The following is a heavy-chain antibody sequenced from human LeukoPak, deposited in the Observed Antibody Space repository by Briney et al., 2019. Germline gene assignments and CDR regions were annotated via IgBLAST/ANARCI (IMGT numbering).Heavy chain of an antibody. Sequence: KPSETLSLTCTVSGGSISSYYWSWIRQPPGKGLEWIGYIYYSGSTNYNPSLKSRVTISVDTSKNQFSLKLSSVTAADTAVYYCARHSGHYDFWSGYYGYFDYWGQGTLVTVSS. V-gene: IGHV4-59*08. D-gene: IGHD3-3*01. CDR3: ARHSGHYDFWSGYYGYFDY. CDR2: IYYSGST. J-gene: IGHJ4*02. CDR1: GGSISSYY.